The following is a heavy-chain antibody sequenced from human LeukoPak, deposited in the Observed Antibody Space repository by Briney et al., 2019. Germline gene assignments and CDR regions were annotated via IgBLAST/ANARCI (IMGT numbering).Heavy chain of an antibody. D-gene: IGHD5-18*01. V-gene: IGHV3-30*04. CDR3: AREVYSYSLDALDL. CDR1: GFRFNNYA. J-gene: IGHJ3*01. CDR2: ISKDGIQE. Sequence: PGGSLRLSCAASGFRFNNYAMHWVRQPPGTGLEWVAVISKDGIQEYYADSARGRFTISRDNSKNTLYLQMNSLRSEDTAVYYCAREVYSYSLDALDLWGQGTMVTVSS.